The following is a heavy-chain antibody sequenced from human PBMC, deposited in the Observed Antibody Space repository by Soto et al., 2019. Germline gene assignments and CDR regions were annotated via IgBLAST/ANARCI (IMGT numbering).Heavy chain of an antibody. Sequence: ETLSLTCTVSGGPISSYYWSWIRQPPGKGLEWIGYIYYSGSTNYNPSLKSRVTISVDTSKNQFSLKLSSVTAADTAVYYCARGSIAAAGKNWFDPWGQGTLVTVSS. CDR2: IYYSGST. D-gene: IGHD6-13*01. CDR1: GGPISSYY. CDR3: ARGSIAAAGKNWFDP. J-gene: IGHJ5*02. V-gene: IGHV4-59*01.